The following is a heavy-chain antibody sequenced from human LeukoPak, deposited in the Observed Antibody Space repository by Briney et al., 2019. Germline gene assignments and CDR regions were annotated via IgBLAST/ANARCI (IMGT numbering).Heavy chain of an antibody. Sequence: PSETLSLTCTVSGGPISSYYWSWIRQPPGKGLEWIGYIYYSGSTNYNPSLKSRVTISVDTSKNQFYLNLSSVTAADTAVYYCARDHYDFWSGYYTGSRFDPWGQGTLVTVSS. D-gene: IGHD3-3*01. CDR2: IYYSGST. CDR3: ARDHYDFWSGYYTGSRFDP. V-gene: IGHV4-59*01. CDR1: GGPISSYY. J-gene: IGHJ5*02.